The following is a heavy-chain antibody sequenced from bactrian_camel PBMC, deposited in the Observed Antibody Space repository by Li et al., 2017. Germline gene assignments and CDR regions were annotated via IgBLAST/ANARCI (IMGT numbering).Heavy chain of an antibody. J-gene: IGHJ4*01. V-gene: IGHV3S53*01. Sequence: HVQLVESGGGLVQPGGSLRLSCAASGSIFSMCAMGWYRQAPGKQPLERELIASISSDGTTTYTDSVRGRVTISQDYAKNTMYLQMNNLKTEDTAVYYCAAVCGQLTHWGQGTQVTVS. CDR2: ISSDGTT. CDR3: AAVCGQLTH. D-gene: IGHD8*01. CDR1: GSIFSMCA.